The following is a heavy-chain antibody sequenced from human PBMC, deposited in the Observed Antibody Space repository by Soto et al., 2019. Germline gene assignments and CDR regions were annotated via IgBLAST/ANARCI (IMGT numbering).Heavy chain of an antibody. V-gene: IGHV1-2*04. CDR3: ARERITIFGVVTMGRYYYGMDV. CDR2: INPNSGGT. Sequence: GASVKVSCKASGYTFTGYYMHWVRQAPGQGLEWMGWINPNSGGTNYAQKFQGWVTMTRDTSISTAYMELSRLRSDDTAVYYCARERITIFGVVTMGRYYYGMDVWGQGTTVTVSS. J-gene: IGHJ6*02. CDR1: GYTFTGYY. D-gene: IGHD3-3*01.